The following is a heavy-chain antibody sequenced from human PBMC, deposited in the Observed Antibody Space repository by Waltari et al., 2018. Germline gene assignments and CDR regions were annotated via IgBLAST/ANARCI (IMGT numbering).Heavy chain of an antibody. V-gene: IGHV1-69*01. CDR1: GDTFSRYG. CDR2: IIPIFDTA. J-gene: IGHJ4*02. D-gene: IGHD1-1*01. Sequence: QVQLVQSGAEVKKPGSSVKVSCKAYGDTFSRYGISWVRQAPGQGLEWMGGIIPIFDTANDAQKFQGRVTITADESTSTAYMKLSSLRSEDTAVYYCARDRFSDGTTTVHYFDYWGQGTLVTVSS. CDR3: ARDRFSDGTTTVHYFDY.